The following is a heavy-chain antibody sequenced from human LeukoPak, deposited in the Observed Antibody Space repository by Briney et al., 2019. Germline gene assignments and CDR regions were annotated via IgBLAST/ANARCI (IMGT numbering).Heavy chain of an antibody. D-gene: IGHD6-19*01. J-gene: IGHJ6*02. V-gene: IGHV3-53*01. CDR2: IYTDGGA. CDR1: GFTVSSNH. CDR3: AKRPPSVAGVTYGMDV. Sequence: GGSLRLSCAASGFTVSSNHMSWVRQAPGKGLEWVSIIYTDGGAYYADSVEGRFTISRDSSNNTLYLQMNSLKAEDTAVYYCAKRPPSVAGVTYGMDVWGQGTTVTVSS.